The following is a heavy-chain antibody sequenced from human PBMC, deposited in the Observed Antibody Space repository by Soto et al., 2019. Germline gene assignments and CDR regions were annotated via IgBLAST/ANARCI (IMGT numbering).Heavy chain of an antibody. Sequence: ASVKVSCKASGGTFSSYAISWVRQAPGQGLEWMGGIIPIFGTANYAQKFQGRVTITADESTSTAYMELSSLRSEDTAVYYCARALGGRVLEWLSPPGEYYYYGMDVWGQGTTVTVSS. D-gene: IGHD3-3*01. CDR1: GGTFSSYA. CDR3: ARALGGRVLEWLSPPGEYYYYGMDV. CDR2: IIPIFGTA. J-gene: IGHJ6*02. V-gene: IGHV1-69*13.